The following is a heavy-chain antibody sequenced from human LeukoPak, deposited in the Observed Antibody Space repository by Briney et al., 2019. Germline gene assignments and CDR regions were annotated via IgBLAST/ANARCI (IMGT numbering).Heavy chain of an antibody. CDR1: GGSISSSSYH. J-gene: IGHJ4*02. CDR3: ARQGGYSGYDYSSFDY. D-gene: IGHD5-12*01. Sequence: SETLSLTCTVSGGSISSSSYHWGCIRQPPGKGLEWIGSIYYSGSTYYNPSLKSRVTISVDTSKNQFSLKLSSVTAADTAVYYCARQGGYSGYDYSSFDYWGQGTLVTVSS. V-gene: IGHV4-39*01. CDR2: IYYSGST.